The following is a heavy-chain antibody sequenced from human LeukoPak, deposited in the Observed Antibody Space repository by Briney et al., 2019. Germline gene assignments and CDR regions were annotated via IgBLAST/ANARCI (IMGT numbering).Heavy chain of an antibody. CDR2: IDYSGSI. V-gene: IGHV4-39*01. CDR1: GGSISSSSYY. J-gene: IGHJ4*02. D-gene: IGHD3-10*01. CDR3: ARRGGSGIRGDYYFDY. Sequence: SETLSLTCTVSGGSISSSSYYWGWIRQTPEKGLEWIGSIDYSGSIYYNPSLRSRVTISADTSQNQFSLKLSSVTAADTAVYYCARRGGSGIRGDYYFDYWGQGTLVTVSS.